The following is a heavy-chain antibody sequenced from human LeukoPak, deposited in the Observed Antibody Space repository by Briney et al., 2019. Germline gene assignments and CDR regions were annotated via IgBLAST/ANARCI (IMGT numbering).Heavy chain of an antibody. CDR2: IGTNGVST. CDR3: ARGGDSSGYYSSNFDY. CDR1: GFSFGSYA. Sequence: GGSLGLSCAASGFSFGSYAMSWVRQAPGKGLEYVSAIGTNGVSTYYANSVKGRFTISRDNSKNTLYLQMGSLRAEDMAVYYCARGGDSSGYYSSNFDYWGQGTLVTVSS. D-gene: IGHD3-22*01. J-gene: IGHJ4*02. V-gene: IGHV3-64*01.